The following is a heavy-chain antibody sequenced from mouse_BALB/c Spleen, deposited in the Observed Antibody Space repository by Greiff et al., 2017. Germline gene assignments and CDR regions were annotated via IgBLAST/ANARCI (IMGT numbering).Heavy chain of an antibody. CDR2: ISSGGSYT. J-gene: IGHJ3*01. CDR1: GFTFSSYA. D-gene: IGHD1-1*01. CDR3: ARQVLRAWFAY. Sequence: DVKLVESGGGLVKPGGSLKLSCAASGFTFSSYAMSWVRQTPEKRLEWVATISSGGSYTYYPDSVKGRFTISRDKSKNTLYLQMSSLRSEDTAMYYCARQVLRAWFAYWGQGTLVTVSA. V-gene: IGHV5-9-3*01.